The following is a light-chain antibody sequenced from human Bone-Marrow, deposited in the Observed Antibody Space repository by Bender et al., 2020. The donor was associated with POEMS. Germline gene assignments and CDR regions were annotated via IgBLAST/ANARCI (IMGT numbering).Light chain of an antibody. V-gene: IGLV2-8*01. Sequence: QSALTQPPSASGSPGQSVTISCSGTSRDIGAYNSVSWYQQHPGKAPKVIIYEVNKRPSGVPDRFSGSKSGNTAPLTVSGLQAEDEAYYYCNSCAGNAYALTSEIFGGGTKLTVL. J-gene: IGLJ2*01. CDR2: EVN. CDR3: NSCAGNAYALTSEI. CDR1: SRDIGAYNS.